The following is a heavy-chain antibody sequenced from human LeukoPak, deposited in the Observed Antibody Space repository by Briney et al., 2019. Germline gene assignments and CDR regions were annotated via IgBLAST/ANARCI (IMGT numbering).Heavy chain of an antibody. CDR1: GFTFSNYG. D-gene: IGHD4-23*01. Sequence: GGSLRLSCIASGFTFSNYGMSWVRQTPGKGLEWVSAIHASGDTTYYADFVKGRFSISRDNSKNTLYLQMNSLRAEDAAVYHCAKDPNGDYVGTFDMWGLGTMDTVSS. CDR3: AKDPNGDYVGTFDM. V-gene: IGHV3-23*01. CDR2: IHASGDTT. J-gene: IGHJ3*02.